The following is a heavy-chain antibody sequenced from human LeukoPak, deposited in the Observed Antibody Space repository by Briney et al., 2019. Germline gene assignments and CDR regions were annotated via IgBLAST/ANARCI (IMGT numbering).Heavy chain of an antibody. V-gene: IGHV3-23*01. Sequence: GGSLRLSCAASGFTFSSYAMNWVRQAPGKGLEWVSGISGSGVGTYYADSVKGRFTITRDNSKNTLYVQMDSLRAEDTAVYYCAKAVGWGGYDAFDVWGQGTLVTVSS. J-gene: IGHJ3*01. CDR3: AKAVGWGGYDAFDV. CDR2: ISGSGVGT. D-gene: IGHD3-16*01. CDR1: GFTFSSYA.